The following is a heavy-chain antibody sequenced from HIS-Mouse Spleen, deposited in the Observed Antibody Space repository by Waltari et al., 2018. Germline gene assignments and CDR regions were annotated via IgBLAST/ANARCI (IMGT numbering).Heavy chain of an antibody. J-gene: IGHJ2*01. D-gene: IGHD6-13*01. CDR3: AREIPYSSSWYDWYFDL. CDR1: GGSISSSSYY. CDR2: FYYSGGP. V-gene: IGHV4-39*07. Sequence: QLQLQESGPGLVKPSETLSLTCTVSGGSISSSSYYWGWIRQPPGKGLEWIGSFYYSGGPYSKPSLKSRVTISVDTSKNQFSLKLSSVTAADTAVYYCAREIPYSSSWYDWYFDLWGRGTLVTVSS.